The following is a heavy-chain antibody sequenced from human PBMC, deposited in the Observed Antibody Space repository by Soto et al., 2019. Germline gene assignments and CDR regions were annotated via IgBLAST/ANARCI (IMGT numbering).Heavy chain of an antibody. J-gene: IGHJ6*03. CDR3: ARDPRSSWYLDYYYYMDV. D-gene: IGHD6-13*01. V-gene: IGHV3-21*01. Sequence: GGSLRLSCAASGFTFSSYSMNWVRQAPGKGLEWVSSISSSSSYIYYADSVKGRFTISRDNAKNSLYLQMNSLRAEDTAVYYCARDPRSSWYLDYYYYMDVWGKGTTVTVSS. CDR2: ISSSSSYI. CDR1: GFTFSSYS.